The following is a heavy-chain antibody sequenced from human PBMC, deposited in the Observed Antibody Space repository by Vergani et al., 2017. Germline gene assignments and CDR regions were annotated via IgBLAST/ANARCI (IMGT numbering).Heavy chain of an antibody. CDR1: GYSFTSYW. CDR2: IYPGDSQI. V-gene: IGHV5-51*03. J-gene: IGHJ3*02. CDR3: ARLGDGYYYHGFDI. D-gene: IGHD3-3*01. Sequence: EVQLVQSGAEVKKPGESLKISCKGSGYSFTSYWIGWVRQMPGKGLEWMGIIYPGDSQIRSSLSFQGRVTISADKSISTAYLQVYSLQASDTAMYYCARLGDGYYYHGFDIWGQGTAVTVSS.